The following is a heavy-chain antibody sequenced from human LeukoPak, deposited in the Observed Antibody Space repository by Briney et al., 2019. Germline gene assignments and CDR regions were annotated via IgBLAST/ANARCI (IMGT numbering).Heavy chain of an antibody. V-gene: IGHV3-23*01. Sequence: GGSLRLSCAASGFTFSSYAMSWVRQAPGKGLEWVSAINGSGGSTYYADSVKGRFTISRDHSKNTLYLQMNSLRAEDTAVYSCAKAPYSSGWYREYFQHWGQGTLVTVSS. CDR2: INGSGGST. CDR3: AKAPYSSGWYREYFQH. J-gene: IGHJ1*01. D-gene: IGHD6-19*01. CDR1: GFTFSSYA.